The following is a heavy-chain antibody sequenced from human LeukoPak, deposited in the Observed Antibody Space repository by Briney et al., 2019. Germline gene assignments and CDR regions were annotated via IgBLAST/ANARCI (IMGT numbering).Heavy chain of an antibody. CDR2: IQYSGNT. CDR1: GASISSYW. V-gene: IGHV4-59*01. J-gene: IGHJ5*02. Sequence: SETLSLTCTVSGASISSYWWSWIRQSPGKGLEWIGYIQYSGNTNYNPSLMSRLTMSLDTSKNQFSLKLTSVTSADTAVYYCARHYGPWGQGTLVTVSS. D-gene: IGHD3-16*01. CDR3: ARHYGP.